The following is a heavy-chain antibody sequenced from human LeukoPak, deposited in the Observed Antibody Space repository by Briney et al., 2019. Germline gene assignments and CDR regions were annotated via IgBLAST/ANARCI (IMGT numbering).Heavy chain of an antibody. CDR2: IWYDGSNK. CDR3: AKDRTPYGDPSYYFDY. Sequence: PGGSLRLSCAASGFTFSTYAMHWVRQAPGEGLEWVAVIWYDGSNKYYADSVKGRFTISRDNSKNTLYLQMNSLRAEDTAVYYCAKDRTPYGDPSYYFDYWGQGTLVTVSS. J-gene: IGHJ4*02. D-gene: IGHD4-17*01. CDR1: GFTFSTYA. V-gene: IGHV3-30*02.